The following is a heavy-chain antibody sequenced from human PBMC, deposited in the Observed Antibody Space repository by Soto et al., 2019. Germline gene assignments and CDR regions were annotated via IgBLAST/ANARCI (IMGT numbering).Heavy chain of an antibody. J-gene: IGHJ5*02. CDR3: TTDQRYNKGFDP. D-gene: IGHD1-1*01. Sequence: PGGSLRLSCAASGFAFSSYAMSWVRQAPGKGLEWVGRIKSKIDGETVDFAAPVKGRFILSRDDSKNTLYLQMNSLRIDDTAMYYCTTDQRYNKGFDPWGQGTLVTVSS. V-gene: IGHV3-15*01. CDR2: IKSKIDGETV. CDR1: GFAFSSYA.